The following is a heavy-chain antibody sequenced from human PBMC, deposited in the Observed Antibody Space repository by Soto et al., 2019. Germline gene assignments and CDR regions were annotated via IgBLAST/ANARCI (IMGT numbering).Heavy chain of an antibody. V-gene: IGHV4-34*01. CDR1: GGSFSGYY. CDR3: ARSRLYYGSGSYPDY. D-gene: IGHD3-10*01. CDR2: INHSGST. Sequence: ETLSLTCAVYGGSFSGYYWSWIRQPPGKGLEWIGEINHSGSTNYNPSLKSRVTISVDTSKNQFSLKLSSVTAADTAVYYCARSRLYYGSGSYPDYWGQGTLVTVSS. J-gene: IGHJ4*02.